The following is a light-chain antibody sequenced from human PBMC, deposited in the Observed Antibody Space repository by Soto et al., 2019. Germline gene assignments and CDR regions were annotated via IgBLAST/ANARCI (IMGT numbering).Light chain of an antibody. Sequence: QLVLTQSPSASPSLGASVKLTCTLSSGHSSYAIAWHQQQPEKGPRYLMKLNSDGSHSKGDGIPDRFSGSSSGAERYLTISSLQSEDEADYYCQTWGTGLLVFGGGTKLTVL. J-gene: IGLJ3*02. CDR2: LNSDGSH. CDR1: SGHSSYA. CDR3: QTWGTGLLV. V-gene: IGLV4-69*01.